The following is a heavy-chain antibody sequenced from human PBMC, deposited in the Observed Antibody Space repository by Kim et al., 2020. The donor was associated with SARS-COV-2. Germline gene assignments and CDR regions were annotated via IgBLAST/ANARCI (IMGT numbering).Heavy chain of an antibody. CDR3: VRGGGYYFDF. Sequence: SETLSLICAVSGASVSDNNWFNWVRQPPGKGLEWIGEIFHSGLTNYNPSLRSRVTISMDRSNNHVSLNVMSVTAADTAVYYCVRGGGYYFDFWGQGTLV. V-gene: IGHV4-4*02. CDR1: GASVSDNNW. CDR2: IFHSGLT. J-gene: IGHJ4*02. D-gene: IGHD3-16*01.